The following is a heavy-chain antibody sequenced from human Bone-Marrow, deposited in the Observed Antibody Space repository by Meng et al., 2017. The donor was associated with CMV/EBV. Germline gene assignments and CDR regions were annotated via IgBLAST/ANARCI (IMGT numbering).Heavy chain of an antibody. J-gene: IGHJ3*02. D-gene: IGHD3-3*01. CDR1: GSTFSSYA. V-gene: IGHV3-30-3*01. CDR3: ARDGQYYDFWSGFLDVAFDI. CDR2: ISYDGSNK. Sequence: GESLKISCAASGSTFSSYAMHWVRQAPGKGLEWVAVISYDGSNKYYADSVKGRFTISRDNSKNTLYLQMNSLRAEDTAVYYCARDGQYYDFWSGFLDVAFDIWGQGTMVTVSS.